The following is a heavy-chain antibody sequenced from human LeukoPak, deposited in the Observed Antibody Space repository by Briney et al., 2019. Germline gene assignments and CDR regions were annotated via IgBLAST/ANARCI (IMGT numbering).Heavy chain of an antibody. J-gene: IGHJ4*02. V-gene: IGHV7-4-1*02. CDR2: LNTNTGNP. Sequence: GASLKISCKASGYTFTSYSMTWVRQDPGQGLEWMGWLNTNTGNPTYSQGFTGRFVFSLDTSVSTASLQISSLKAEDTAVYYCARERGQTLGIGDYWGQGTLVTVSS. CDR1: GYTFTSYS. CDR3: ARERGQTLGIGDY. D-gene: IGHD7-27*01.